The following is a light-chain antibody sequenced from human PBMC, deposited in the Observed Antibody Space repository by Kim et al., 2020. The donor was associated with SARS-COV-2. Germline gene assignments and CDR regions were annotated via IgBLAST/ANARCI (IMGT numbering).Light chain of an antibody. J-gene: IGLJ2*01. Sequence: QTVVTQEPSLTVSPGGTVTLTCASSSGAVSSDYYPNWFQQKPGQAPWALIYSTIIKHSWTPARFSGSLVGGKAALTLSGVQPEDEADYYCLFYHGGGRLFGGGTQLTVL. CDR1: SGAVSSDYY. CDR2: STI. CDR3: LFYHGGGRL. V-gene: IGLV7-43*01.